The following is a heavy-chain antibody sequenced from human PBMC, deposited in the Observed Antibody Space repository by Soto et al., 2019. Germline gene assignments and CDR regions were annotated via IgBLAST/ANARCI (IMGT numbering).Heavy chain of an antibody. CDR2: ISHSGST. D-gene: IGHD2-2*01. CDR3: ARSPRRCSSTSCYYFDY. CDR1: GDSINISHW. J-gene: IGHJ4*02. V-gene: IGHV4-4*02. Sequence: PSETLSLTCAVSGDSINISHWWNWVRQPPGKGLEWIGQISHSGSTNYNPSLTSRVNKSVDKSKNQFSLKLSSVTAADTAVYYCARSPRRCSSTSCYYFDYWGQGTLVTVSS.